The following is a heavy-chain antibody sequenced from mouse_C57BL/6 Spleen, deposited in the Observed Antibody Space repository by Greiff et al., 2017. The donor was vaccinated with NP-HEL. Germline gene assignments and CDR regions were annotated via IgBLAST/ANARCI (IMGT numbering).Heavy chain of an antibody. CDR1: GFNIKDYY. D-gene: IGHD1-1*01. CDR2: IDPEDGET. CDR3: VREGYYYGSSPFFDY. V-gene: IGHV14-2*01. J-gene: IGHJ2*01. Sequence: VQLKESGAELVKPGASVKLSCTASGFNIKDYYMHWVKQRTEQGLEWIGRIDPEDGETKYAPKFQGKATITADTSSNTAYLQLSSLTSEDTAVYYCVREGYYYGSSPFFDYWGQGTTLTVSS.